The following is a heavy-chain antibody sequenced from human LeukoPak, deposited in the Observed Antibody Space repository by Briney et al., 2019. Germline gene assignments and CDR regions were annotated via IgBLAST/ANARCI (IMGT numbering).Heavy chain of an antibody. CDR2: INTNTGNP. CDR3: ARLWRSFGELAGVFGY. J-gene: IGHJ4*02. V-gene: IGHV7-4-1*02. CDR1: GYTFTTYA. Sequence: ASVKVSCKASGYTFTTYAMNWVRQAPGQGLEWMGWINTNTGNPTYAQGFTGRFVFSLDTSVSTAYLQISSLKAEDTAVYYCARLWRSFGELAGVFGYWGQGTLVTVSS. D-gene: IGHD3-10*01.